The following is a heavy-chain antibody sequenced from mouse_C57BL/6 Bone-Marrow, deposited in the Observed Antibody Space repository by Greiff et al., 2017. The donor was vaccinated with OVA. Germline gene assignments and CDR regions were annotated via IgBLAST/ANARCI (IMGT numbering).Heavy chain of an antibody. CDR3: ARSTTVVADY. J-gene: IGHJ2*01. V-gene: IGHV1-64*01. D-gene: IGHD1-1*01. Sequence: VQLQQPGAELVKPGASVKLSCKASGYTFTSYWMHWVKQRPGQGLEWIGMIHPNSGSTNYNEKFKSKATLTVDKSSSPAYMQLSILTSEDSAVDYCARSTTVVADYWGQGTTLTVSS. CDR2: IHPNSGST. CDR1: GYTFTSYW.